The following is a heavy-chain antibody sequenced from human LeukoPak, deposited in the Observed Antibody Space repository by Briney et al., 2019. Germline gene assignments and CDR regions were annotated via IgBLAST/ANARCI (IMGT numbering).Heavy chain of an antibody. J-gene: IGHJ4*02. D-gene: IGHD5-18*01. CDR3: ARAQPQLWSPDY. V-gene: IGHV1-8*02. CDR2: MNPNSGNT. Sequence: ASVKVSCKASGYTFTGYYMHWVRQAPGQGLEWMGWMNPNSGNTGYAQKFQGRVTMTRNTSISTAYMELSSLRSEDTAVYYCARAQPQLWSPDYWGQGTLVTVSS. CDR1: GYTFTGYY.